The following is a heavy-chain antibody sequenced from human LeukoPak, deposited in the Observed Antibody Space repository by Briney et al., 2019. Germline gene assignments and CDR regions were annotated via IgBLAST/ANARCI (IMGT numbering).Heavy chain of an antibody. CDR2: INPKTGGT. Sequence: ASVKVSCKASGYTFTAYYMNWVRQAPGQGLEWMGRINPKTGGTNYAQMFQGRVTMTRDTSINTASMELSRLRSDDTAMYYCAREEGLGSLDYWGQGTLITVSS. V-gene: IGHV1-2*06. CDR1: GYTFTAYY. D-gene: IGHD3-16*01. CDR3: AREEGLGSLDY. J-gene: IGHJ4*02.